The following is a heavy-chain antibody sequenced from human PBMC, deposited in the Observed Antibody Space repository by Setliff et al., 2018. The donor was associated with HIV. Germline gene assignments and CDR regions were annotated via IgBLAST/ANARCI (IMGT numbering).Heavy chain of an antibody. D-gene: IGHD2-2*01. CDR2: ISGSGGST. CDR1: GFTFSSYA. Sequence: PGGSLRLSCAASGFTFSSYAMSWVRQAPGKGLEWVSAISGSGGSTYYADSVKGRFTISRDNSKNTLYLQMNSLRAEDTAVYYCATPLISAAIKVSYMDVWGKGTTVTVSS. CDR3: ATPLISAAIKVSYMDV. V-gene: IGHV3-23*01. J-gene: IGHJ6*03.